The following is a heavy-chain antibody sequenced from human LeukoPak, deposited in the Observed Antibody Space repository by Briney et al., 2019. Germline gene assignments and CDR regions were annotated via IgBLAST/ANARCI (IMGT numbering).Heavy chain of an antibody. D-gene: IGHD2-2*01. CDR3: VRAAPRDCSPASCSLFDT. CDR1: GFTLNNYA. J-gene: IGHJ4*02. CDR2: IMIGGDGK. V-gene: IGHV3-23*01. Sequence: GGSLRLSCAGSGFTLNNYAMSWVRRAPRKGLEWVSTIMIGGDGKHYADSVKGRFTISRDRSESTLYLQMNGLRADDTAVYYCVRAAPRDCSPASCSLFDTWGQGTLVTVSS.